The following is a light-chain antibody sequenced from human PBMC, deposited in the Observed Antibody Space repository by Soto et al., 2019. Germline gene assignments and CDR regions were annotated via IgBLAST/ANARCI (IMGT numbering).Light chain of an antibody. J-gene: IGKJ1*01. CDR3: QQYDNSWPWT. Sequence: IVMTQSPATLSVSPGERATLSCRASQSVSSNLAWYQQKPGQAPRLLIFGASTRANGIPARFSGSGSGTEFTLTIRSLQSEDFAVYYCQQYDNSWPWTVGQGTKVDSK. V-gene: IGKV3-15*01. CDR1: QSVSSN. CDR2: GAS.